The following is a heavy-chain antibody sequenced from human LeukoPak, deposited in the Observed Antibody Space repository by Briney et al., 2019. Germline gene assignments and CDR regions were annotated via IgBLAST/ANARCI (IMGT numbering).Heavy chain of an antibody. J-gene: IGHJ4*02. Sequence: PGGSLRLSCAASGFTFSSYWMSWVRQAPGKGLEWVASIRQDGSEKHYVDSVKGRFTISRDNAQNSLYLQMNSLRDEDTALYYCAREVYDYWGQGTLVTVSS. CDR3: AREVYDY. D-gene: IGHD2-8*01. CDR1: GFTFSSYW. CDR2: IRQDGSEK. V-gene: IGHV3-7*03.